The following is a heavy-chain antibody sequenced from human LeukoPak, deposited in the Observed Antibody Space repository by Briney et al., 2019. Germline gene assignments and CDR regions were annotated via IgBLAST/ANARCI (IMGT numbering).Heavy chain of an antibody. D-gene: IGHD1-26*01. Sequence: GGSLRLSCAASGFTFSYNGLNWVRQAPGKGLEWVSYISSTSSFIYYADSVKGRFTISRDNAKNAQYLQMNSLRAEDTAVYYCVRKWDQFDHWGQGTPVTVSS. CDR2: ISSTSSFI. V-gene: IGHV3-21*01. J-gene: IGHJ4*02. CDR3: VRKWDQFDH. CDR1: GFTFSYNG.